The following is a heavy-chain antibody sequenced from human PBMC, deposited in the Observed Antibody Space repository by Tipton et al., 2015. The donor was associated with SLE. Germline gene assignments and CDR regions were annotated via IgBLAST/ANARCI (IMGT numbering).Heavy chain of an antibody. V-gene: IGHV4-59*11. D-gene: IGHD6-13*01. CDR1: GGSISSHY. J-gene: IGHJ4*02. CDR2: IYYSGST. Sequence: GLVKPSETLSLTCTVSGGSISSHYWSWIRQPPGKGLEWIGYIYYSGSTNYNPSLKSRVTISVDTSKNQFSLKLSSVTAADTAVYYCARDRRQLVRAYYFDYWGQGTLVTVSS. CDR3: ARDRRQLVRAYYFDY.